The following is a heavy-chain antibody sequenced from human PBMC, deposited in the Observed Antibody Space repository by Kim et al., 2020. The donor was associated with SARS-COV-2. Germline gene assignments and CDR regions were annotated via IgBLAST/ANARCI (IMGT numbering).Heavy chain of an antibody. CDR2: ISYDGSNK. CDR3: AKATKQTGTTRSYYYGMDV. Sequence: GGSLRLSCAASGFTFSSYGMHWVRQAPGKGLEWVAVISYDGSNKYYADSVKGRFTISRDNSKNTLYLQMNSLRAEDTAVYYCAKATKQTGTTRSYYYGMDVWGQGTTVTVSS. CDR1: GFTFSSYG. V-gene: IGHV3-30*18. J-gene: IGHJ6*02. D-gene: IGHD1-1*01.